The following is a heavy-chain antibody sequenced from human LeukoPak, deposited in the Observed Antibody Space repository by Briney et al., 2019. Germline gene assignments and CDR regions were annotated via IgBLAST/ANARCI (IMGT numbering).Heavy chain of an antibody. J-gene: IGHJ5*02. CDR3: AGGKSWFDP. D-gene: IGHD1-26*01. CDR1: GGSISSGGFS. CDR2: IYYGGST. V-gene: IGHV4-61*08. Sequence: SETLSLTCGVSGGSISSGGFSWSWIRQPPGKGLEWIGYIYYGGSTNYNPSLKSRVTISVDTSKNQFSLKLSSVTAADTAVYYCAGGKSWFDPWGQGTLVTVSS.